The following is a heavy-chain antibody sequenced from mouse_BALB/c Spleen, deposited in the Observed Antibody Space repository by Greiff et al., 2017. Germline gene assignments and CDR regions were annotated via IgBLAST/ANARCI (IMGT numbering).Heavy chain of an antibody. D-gene: IGHD1-1*01. CDR2: IRNKANGYTT. CDR1: GFTFTDYY. CDR3: ARDKETTVPWFAY. J-gene: IGHJ3*01. V-gene: IGHV7-3*02. Sequence: EVKLMESGGGLVQPGGSLRLSCATSGFTFTDYYMSWVRQPPGKALEWLGFIRNKANGYTTEYSASVKGRFTISRDNSQSILYLQMNTLRAEDSATYYCARDKETTVPWFAYWGQGTLVTVSA.